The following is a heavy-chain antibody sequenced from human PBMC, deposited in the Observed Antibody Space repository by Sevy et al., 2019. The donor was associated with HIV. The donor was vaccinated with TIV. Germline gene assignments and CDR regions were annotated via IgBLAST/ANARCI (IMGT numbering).Heavy chain of an antibody. CDR3: ARDRRAAAGPFDY. CDR1: RFTFSDYY. CDR2: ISSSGSTI. Sequence: GGSLRLSCAASRFTFSDYYMSWIRQAPGKGLEWVSYISSSGSTIYYSDSVKGRFTISRDNAKNSLYLQMNSLRAEDTAVYYCARDRRAAAGPFDYWGQGTLVTVSS. V-gene: IGHV3-11*01. J-gene: IGHJ4*01. D-gene: IGHD6-13*01.